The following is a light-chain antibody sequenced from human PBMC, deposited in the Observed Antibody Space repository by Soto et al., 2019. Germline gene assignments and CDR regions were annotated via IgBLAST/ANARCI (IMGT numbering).Light chain of an antibody. CDR2: WSS. J-gene: IGKJ1*01. V-gene: IGKV4-1*01. CDR1: QSVLYSSNNKNY. CDR3: QQYCTTPPT. Sequence: SPLSCWSSQSVLYSSNNKNYLSWYQQKPGQPPKLLIYWSSTRESGVPDRFSGSGSGTDFTLTISSLQAEDVAVYYCQQYCTTPPTFGQGTKVEI.